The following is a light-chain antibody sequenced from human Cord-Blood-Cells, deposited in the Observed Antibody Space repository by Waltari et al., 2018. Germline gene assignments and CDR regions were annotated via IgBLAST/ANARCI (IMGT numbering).Light chain of an antibody. Sequence: EIVMTQSPATLSVSPGERATLTCRASQSVSSNLAWYQQQPGQAPRLLIYGASTRATGIPARFSGSGYGTEFTLTISSLQSEDFAVYYCQQYNNWPRGTFGQGTKLEIK. V-gene: IGKV3-15*01. J-gene: IGKJ2*01. CDR1: QSVSSN. CDR3: QQYNNWPRGT. CDR2: GAS.